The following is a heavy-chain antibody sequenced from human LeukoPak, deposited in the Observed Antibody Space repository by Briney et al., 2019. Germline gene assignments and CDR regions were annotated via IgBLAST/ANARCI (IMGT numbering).Heavy chain of an antibody. D-gene: IGHD5-18*01. CDR1: GCTFSSYG. J-gene: IGHJ4*02. CDR2: IWYDGSNK. CDR3: ARGNTAMVT. Sequence: GGSLRLSCAASGCTFSSYGMHWVRQAPGKGLEWVAVIWYDGSNKYYADSVRGRFTISRDNSKNTLYLQMNSLRAEDTAVYYCARGNTAMVTWGQGTLVTVSS. V-gene: IGHV3-33*08.